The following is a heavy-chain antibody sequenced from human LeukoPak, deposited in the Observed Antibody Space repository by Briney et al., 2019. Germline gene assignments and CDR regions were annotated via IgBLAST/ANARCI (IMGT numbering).Heavy chain of an antibody. J-gene: IGHJ4*02. Sequence: GGSLRLSCAASGFTFSSYAMSWVRQAPGKGLEWVSAISGSGGSTYYADSVKGRFTISRDNSKNTLYLQMNSPRAEDTAVYYCAKGAELRFLEWLSNPKYYFDYWGQGTLVTVSS. D-gene: IGHD3-3*01. CDR2: ISGSGGST. CDR1: GFTFSSYA. CDR3: AKGAELRFLEWLSNPKYYFDY. V-gene: IGHV3-23*01.